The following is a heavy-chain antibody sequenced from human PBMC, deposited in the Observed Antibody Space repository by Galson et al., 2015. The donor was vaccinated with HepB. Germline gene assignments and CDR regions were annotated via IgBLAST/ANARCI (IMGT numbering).Heavy chain of an antibody. J-gene: IGHJ4*02. CDR3: AKGGDCSSTSCFLFDY. CDR2: ISGSGCST. CDR1: GFTFSSYA. Sequence: SLRLSCAASGFTFSSYAMSWVRQAPGKGLEWVSAISGSGCSTYYADSVKGRFTISRDNSKNTLYLQMNSLRAEDTAVYYCAKGGDCSSTSCFLFDYWGQGTLVTVSS. V-gene: IGHV3-23*01. D-gene: IGHD2-2*01.